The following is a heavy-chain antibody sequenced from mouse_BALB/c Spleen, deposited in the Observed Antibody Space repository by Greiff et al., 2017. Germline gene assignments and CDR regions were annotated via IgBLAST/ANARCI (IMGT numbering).Heavy chain of an antibody. V-gene: IGHV5-17*02. CDR1: GFTFSSFG. CDR2: ISSGSSTI. Sequence: DVKLVESGGGLVQPGGSRKLSCAASGFTFSSFGMHWVRQAPEKGLEWVAYISSGSSTIYYADTVKGRFTISRDNPKNTLFLQMTSLRSEDTAMYYCARDYRYDGFDYWGQGTTLTVSS. D-gene: IGHD2-14*01. J-gene: IGHJ2*01. CDR3: ARDYRYDGFDY.